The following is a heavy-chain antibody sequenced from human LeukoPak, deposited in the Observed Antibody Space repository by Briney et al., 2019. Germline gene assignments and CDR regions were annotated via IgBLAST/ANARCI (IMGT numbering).Heavy chain of an antibody. CDR2: ISSDGNSK. Sequence: GGSLRLSCAASGFSFSGYFMTWVRQAPGKGLEWIAFISSDGNSKYYADSVRGRFTISRDNAKNSLYLQMNSLRPEDTAVYYCAKEALFRGVHGNYFDYWGQGTLVTVSS. CDR1: GFSFSGYF. J-gene: IGHJ4*02. D-gene: IGHD3-10*01. CDR3: AKEALFRGVHGNYFDY. V-gene: IGHV3-11*04.